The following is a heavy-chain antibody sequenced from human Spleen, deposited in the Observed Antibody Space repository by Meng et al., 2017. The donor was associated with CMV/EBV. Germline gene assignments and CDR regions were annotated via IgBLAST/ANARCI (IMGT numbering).Heavy chain of an antibody. D-gene: IGHD2-21*02. CDR1: VRSLSSSNL. CDR2: IYQSGST. V-gene: IGHV4-4*02. J-gene: IGHJ4*02. CDR3: ARIERRRILKYCGSDCSTTDY. Sequence: QLQLQESGPGLVKPSGTLSLTCAVPVRSLSSSNLWTLVRQVPGKGLEWIGEIYQSGSTNYNPSLKSRVTISVDKFKNQFSLKLGYVTAADTAVYYCARIERRRILKYCGSDCSTTDYWGQGTLVTVSS.